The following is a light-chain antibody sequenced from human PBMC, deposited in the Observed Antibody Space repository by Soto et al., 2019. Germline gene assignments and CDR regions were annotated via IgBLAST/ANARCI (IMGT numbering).Light chain of an antibody. Sequence: QSVLTQPPSASGTPGQRVTISCSGSSSYIGRNTVNWYQQLPGAAPKLLIYDNNQRPSGVPDRFSGSKSGTSASLAISGLQSEDEADYYCASWDDSLNGVFGGGTKLTVL. CDR3: ASWDDSLNGV. J-gene: IGLJ2*01. CDR2: DNN. V-gene: IGLV1-44*01. CDR1: SSYIGRNT.